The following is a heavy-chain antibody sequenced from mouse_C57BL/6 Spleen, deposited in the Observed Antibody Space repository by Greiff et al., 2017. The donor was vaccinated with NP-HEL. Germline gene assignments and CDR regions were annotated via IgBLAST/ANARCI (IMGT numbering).Heavy chain of an antibody. CDR2: IYPGSGST. D-gene: IGHD1-1*01. CDR1: GYTFTSYW. Sequence: VQLQQSGAELVKPGASVKMSCKASGYTFTSYWITWVKQRPGQGLEWIGDIYPGSGSTNYNEKFKSKATLTVDTSSSTAYMQLSSLTSEDSAVYYCARSPYYYGSPYYFDYWGQGTTLTVSS. CDR3: ARSPYYYGSPYYFDY. J-gene: IGHJ2*01. V-gene: IGHV1-55*01.